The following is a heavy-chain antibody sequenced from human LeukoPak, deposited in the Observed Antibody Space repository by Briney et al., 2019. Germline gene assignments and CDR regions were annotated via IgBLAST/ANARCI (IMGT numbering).Heavy chain of an antibody. J-gene: IGHJ3*02. CDR1: GGPVSSGDYY. Sequence: SETLSLTCTVSGGPVSSGDYYWSWSRQPPGKGLEWIGYIYYSGSTYYNPSLKSRVTISVDTSKNQFSLKLSSVTAADTAVYYCARVTITSAFDIWGQGTVVTVSS. D-gene: IGHD4/OR15-4a*01. CDR2: IYYSGST. V-gene: IGHV4-30-4*01. CDR3: ARVTITSAFDI.